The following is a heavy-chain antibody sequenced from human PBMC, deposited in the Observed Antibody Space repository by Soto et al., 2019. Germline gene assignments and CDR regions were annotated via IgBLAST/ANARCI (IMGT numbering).Heavy chain of an antibody. Sequence: QVQLQESGPGLVKPSETLSLTCTVSGGSISSYYWSWIRQPPGKGLEWIGCIYYSGSTNYNPSLKGRVTISVDAPKTQFSLKLSSVTAADTAVYYCASIGSAAIVTFDYWGQGTLVTVSS. V-gene: IGHV4-59*01. D-gene: IGHD5-18*01. CDR2: IYYSGST. J-gene: IGHJ4*02. CDR1: GGSISSYY. CDR3: ASIGSAAIVTFDY.